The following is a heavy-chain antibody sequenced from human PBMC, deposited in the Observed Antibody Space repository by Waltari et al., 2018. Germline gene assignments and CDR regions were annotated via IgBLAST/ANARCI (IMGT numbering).Heavy chain of an antibody. CDR3: ARDISYYALDS. D-gene: IGHD2-8*01. CDR2: IAWNGGST. CDR1: GLNFNGHG. J-gene: IGHJ3*01. Sequence: EVYLVASGGGVVRPGVSLRLSCAASGLNFNGHGMALIRQAPGKGREWVSGIAWNGGSTGYADSVRGRFTISRDDTKNSLYLQMDSLRVEDTALYYCARDISYYALDSWGQGTMVTVSS. V-gene: IGHV3-20*04.